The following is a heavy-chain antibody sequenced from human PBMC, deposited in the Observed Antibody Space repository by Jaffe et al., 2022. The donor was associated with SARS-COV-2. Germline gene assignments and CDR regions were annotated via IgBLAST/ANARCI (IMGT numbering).Heavy chain of an antibody. D-gene: IGHD6-6*01. V-gene: IGHV4-34*01. Sequence: QVQLQQWGAGLLKPSETLSLTCAVYGGSFSGYYWSWIRQPPGKGLEWIGEINHSGSTNYNPSLKSRVTISVDTSKNQFSLKLSSVTAADTAVYYCARGLSGSSSYFDYWGQGTLVTVSS. CDR2: INHSGST. J-gene: IGHJ4*02. CDR3: ARGLSGSSSYFDY. CDR1: GGSFSGYY.